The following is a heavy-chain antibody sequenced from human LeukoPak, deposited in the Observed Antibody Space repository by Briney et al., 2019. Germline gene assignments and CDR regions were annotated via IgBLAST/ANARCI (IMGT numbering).Heavy chain of an antibody. V-gene: IGHV3-73*01. CDR3: TRQRPQTGTFDY. D-gene: IGHD3-9*01. J-gene: IGHJ4*02. CDR1: GFSFSDSP. Sequence: HPGGSLRLSCAASGFSFSDSPMHWARQASGKGLEWVGRVRDRANSYATGYAASVEGRFTISRDDSENTAYLQMNSLIIEDTAVYYCTRQRPQTGTFDYWGQGVLVTVSS. CDR2: VRDRANSYAT.